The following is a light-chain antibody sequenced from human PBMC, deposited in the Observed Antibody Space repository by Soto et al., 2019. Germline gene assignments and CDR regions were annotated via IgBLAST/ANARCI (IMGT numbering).Light chain of an antibody. CDR1: QSISSY. CDR2: AAS. V-gene: IGKV1-39*01. Sequence: DIQMTQSPSSLSASVGDRVTITCRASQSISSYLNWYQQKPGKAPKLLIYAASSLQSGVPSTFSGSGPGTDFTLTISSLQPEDFATYHCQQSYSTPPPFGGGTKVDIK. CDR3: QQSYSTPPP. J-gene: IGKJ4*02.